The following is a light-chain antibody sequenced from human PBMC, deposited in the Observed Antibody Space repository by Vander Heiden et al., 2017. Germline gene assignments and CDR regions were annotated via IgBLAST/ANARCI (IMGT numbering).Light chain of an antibody. J-gene: IGKJ1*01. CDR2: GAS. Sequence: IVMTQSPVTLSVSPGERATLSCRASQSVGKNLAGDQQKPGQAPRLLIYGASNRATGIKDRFSGSGSGTDFTRTISSMQSEDFERYYWQQTRAFGQGTKVEIK. V-gene: IGKV3-15*01. CDR1: QSVGKN. CDR3: QQTRA.